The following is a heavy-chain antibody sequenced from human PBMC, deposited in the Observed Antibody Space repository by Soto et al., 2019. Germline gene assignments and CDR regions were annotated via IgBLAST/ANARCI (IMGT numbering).Heavy chain of an antibody. D-gene: IGHD1-26*01. CDR1: GYTFTNYY. CDR2: IFPGDSDT. V-gene: IGHV5-51*01. Sequence: GGSLKISCKVSGYTFTNYYIAWVRQMPGKGLEWMGIIFPGDSDTRYSPSFQGHVTISADKSISTAYLRWSSLKASDTAMYYCARHSPPGNVYHFDSWGQGTLVTVSS. CDR3: ARHSPPGNVYHFDS. J-gene: IGHJ4*02.